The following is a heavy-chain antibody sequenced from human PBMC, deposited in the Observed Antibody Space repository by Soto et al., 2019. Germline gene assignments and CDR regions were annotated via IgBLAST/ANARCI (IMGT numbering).Heavy chain of an antibody. J-gene: IGHJ4*02. V-gene: IGHV1-18*01. CDR1: GYTFTSYG. CDR2: ISAYNGNT. Sequence: ASVKVSCKASGYTFTSYGISWVRQAPGQGLEWMGWISAYNGNTNYAQKLQGRVTMTTDTSTSTAYMELSSLRSEDTAVYYCATDSYDSSGLGYWGQGTLVTVSS. CDR3: ATDSYDSSGLGY. D-gene: IGHD3-22*01.